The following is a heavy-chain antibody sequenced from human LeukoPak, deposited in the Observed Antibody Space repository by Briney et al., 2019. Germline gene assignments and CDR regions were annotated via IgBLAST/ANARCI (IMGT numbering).Heavy chain of an antibody. CDR1: GFTFSSYA. J-gene: IGHJ4*02. Sequence: GGSLRLSCAASGFTFSSYAMSWVRQAPGKGLEWVPAILGSGGSTYYADSVKGRFTISRDNSKNTLYLQMNSLRAEDTAVYYCAKERDIVVVPAATLDYWGQGTLVTVSS. V-gene: IGHV3-23*01. CDR3: AKERDIVVVPAATLDY. D-gene: IGHD2-2*01. CDR2: ILGSGGST.